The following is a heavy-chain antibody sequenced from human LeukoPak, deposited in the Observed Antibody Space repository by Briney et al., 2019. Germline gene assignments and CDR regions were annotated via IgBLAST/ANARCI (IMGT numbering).Heavy chain of an antibody. Sequence: GASVKVSCKASGYTFTSYDINWVRQATGQGLEWMGWMNPNSGNTGYAQKFQGRVTMTRNTSISTAYTELSSLRSEDTAVYYCARYDDFWSVYGMDVWGQGTTVTVSS. D-gene: IGHD3-3*01. CDR2: MNPNSGNT. J-gene: IGHJ6*02. CDR1: GYTFTSYD. V-gene: IGHV1-8*01. CDR3: ARYDDFWSVYGMDV.